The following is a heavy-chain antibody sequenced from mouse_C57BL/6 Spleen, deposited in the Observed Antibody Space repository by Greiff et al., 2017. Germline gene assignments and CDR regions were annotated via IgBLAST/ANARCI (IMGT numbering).Heavy chain of an antibody. CDR3: ARKRFCY. V-gene: IGHV1-52*01. Sequence: QVQLQQPGAELVRPGSSVKLSCTASGYTFTSYWMHWVKQRPIQGLEWIGNIDPSDSETHYTQEIKDKATLTVDKSSSTAYMQLSSLTTEDSSVYYCARKRFCYWGQGTTLTVSS. CDR2: IDPSDSET. CDR1: GYTFTSYW. J-gene: IGHJ2*01.